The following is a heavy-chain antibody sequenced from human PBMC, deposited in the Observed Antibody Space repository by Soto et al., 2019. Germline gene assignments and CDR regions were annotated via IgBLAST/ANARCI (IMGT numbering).Heavy chain of an antibody. Sequence: QVQLVQSGAEVKKPGSSVKVSCKASGGTFSSYAISWVRQAPGQGLEWMGGIIPIFGTANYAQKFQGRVTITADESTSTAYMELSSLRSEDTAVYYCARVYPQKYYDSSGPFDYWGQGTLVTVSS. CDR2: IIPIFGTA. CDR3: ARVYPQKYYDSSGPFDY. D-gene: IGHD3-22*01. J-gene: IGHJ4*02. CDR1: GGTFSSYA. V-gene: IGHV1-69*01.